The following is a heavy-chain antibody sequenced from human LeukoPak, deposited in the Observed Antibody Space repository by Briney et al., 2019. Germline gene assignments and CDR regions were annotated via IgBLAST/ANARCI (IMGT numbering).Heavy chain of an antibody. CDR1: GGSISTSNYY. CDR3: ARGGYSPGP. CDR2: SNHSGSS. Sequence: SETLSLTCTVSGGSISTSNYYWSWIRQPPGKGLEWIGESNHSGSSSYNPSLKSRVTISVDTSKNQFSLKLSSVTAADTAVYYCARGGYSPGPWGQGTLVTVSS. J-gene: IGHJ5*02. V-gene: IGHV4-39*07. D-gene: IGHD2-15*01.